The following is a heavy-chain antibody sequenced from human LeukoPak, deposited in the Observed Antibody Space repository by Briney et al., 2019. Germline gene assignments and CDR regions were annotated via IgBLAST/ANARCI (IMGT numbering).Heavy chain of an antibody. J-gene: IGHJ4*02. Sequence: GGSLRLSCAASGFTFSTYWMSWVRQAPGKGLEWVANINQDGSATYYMDSVKGRFTIARDNAKNSLYLQMNSLKAEDTAVYHCARTTWMEGPLQQWYFDSWGQGSLVTVTS. CDR3: ARTTWMEGPLQQWYFDS. CDR2: INQDGSAT. V-gene: IGHV3-7*01. D-gene: IGHD6-19*01. CDR1: GFTFSTYW.